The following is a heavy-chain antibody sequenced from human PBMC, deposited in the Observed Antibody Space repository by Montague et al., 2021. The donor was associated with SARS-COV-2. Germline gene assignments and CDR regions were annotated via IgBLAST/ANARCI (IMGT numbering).Heavy chain of an antibody. CDR2: IYHSGST. J-gene: IGHJ4*02. Sequence: SETLSLTCGVSGGSIRSSNWWSWVRQSPGKGLEWIGEIYHSGSTNNNPSLKSRVTISVDKSKNQFSLKLSSVTAADTAVYFCARVFSLGYSCDWHPYVFNDYWGQGTLVIVSS. CDR1: GGSIRSSNW. CDR3: ARVFSLGYSCDWHPYVFNDY. D-gene: IGHD6-19*01. V-gene: IGHV4-4*02.